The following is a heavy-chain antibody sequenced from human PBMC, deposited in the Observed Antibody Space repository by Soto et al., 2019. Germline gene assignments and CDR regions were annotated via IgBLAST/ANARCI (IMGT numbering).Heavy chain of an antibody. J-gene: IGHJ4*01. Sequence: GASVKVSCKASGYTFTSYYMHWVRQAPGQGLEWMGIINPSGGSTSYAQKFQGRVTMTRDTSTRTVYMELSSLRSEDTAVYYCARDRIGSYNSYYFDYWGQGTLVTVSS. CDR3: ARDRIGSYNSYYFDY. CDR2: INPSGGST. V-gene: IGHV1-46*01. D-gene: IGHD2-15*01. CDR1: GYTFTSYY.